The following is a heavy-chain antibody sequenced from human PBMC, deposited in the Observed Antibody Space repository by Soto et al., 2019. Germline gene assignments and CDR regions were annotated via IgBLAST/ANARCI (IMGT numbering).Heavy chain of an antibody. CDR1: GHSFTGHY. CDR3: ARALIGFLDWLPDNYYYGIDV. CDR2: INPNSGDT. D-gene: IGHD3-3*02. V-gene: IGHV1-2*02. J-gene: IGHJ6*02. Sequence: ASVKVSCKASGHSFTGHYMHWVRQAPGQGLEWMGWINPNSGDTNYARKFQGRVTMTRDTSIKTVYMELSSLRSDDTAVYYCARALIGFLDWLPDNYYYGIDVWGQGTTVTVSS.